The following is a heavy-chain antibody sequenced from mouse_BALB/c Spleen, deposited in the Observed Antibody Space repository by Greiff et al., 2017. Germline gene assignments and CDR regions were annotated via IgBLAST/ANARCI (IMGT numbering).Heavy chain of an antibody. V-gene: IGHV3-2*02. CDR3: ARVGRGRYFDV. D-gene: IGHD4-1*01. CDR2: ISYSGST. Sequence: EVKLMESGPGLVKPSQSLSLTCTVTGYSITSDYAWNWIRQFPGNKLEWMGYISYSGSTSYNPSLKSRISITRDTSKNQFFLQLNSVTTEDTATYYCARVGRGRYFDVWGAGTTVTVSS. CDR1: GYSITSDYA. J-gene: IGHJ1*01.